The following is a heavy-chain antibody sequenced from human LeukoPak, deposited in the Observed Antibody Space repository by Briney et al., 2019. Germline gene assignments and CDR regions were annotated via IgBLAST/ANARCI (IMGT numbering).Heavy chain of an antibody. V-gene: IGHV3-11*01. CDR3: ARDQYLDC. J-gene: IGHJ4*02. CDR1: GGSISSSSYY. CDR2: ISRGGNSV. Sequence: LSLTCTVSGGSISSSSYYMGWIRQAPGKGLEWVSSISRGGNSVYYADSVRGRFTISRDNAKNSLYLQMNSLRAEDTAVYYCARDQYLDCRGQGTLVTVSS.